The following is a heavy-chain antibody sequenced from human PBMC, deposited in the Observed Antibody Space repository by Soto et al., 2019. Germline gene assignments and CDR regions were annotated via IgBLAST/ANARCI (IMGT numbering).Heavy chain of an antibody. CDR2: IIPIFGTA. D-gene: IGHD3-22*01. CDR3: ASRVVVITPTYGMDF. Sequence: SVKVSCKASGGTFSSYAISWVRQAPGQGLEWMGGIIPIFGTANYAQKFQGRVTITADESTSTAYMELSSLRSEDTAVYYCASRVVVITPTYGMDFWGQGTTVTVSS. V-gene: IGHV1-69*13. J-gene: IGHJ6*02. CDR1: GGTFSSYA.